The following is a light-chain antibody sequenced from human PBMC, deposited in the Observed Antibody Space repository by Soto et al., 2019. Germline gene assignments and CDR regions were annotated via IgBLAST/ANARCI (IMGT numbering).Light chain of an antibody. J-gene: IGLJ1*01. V-gene: IGLV2-14*03. CDR2: DVS. Sequence: QSALTQPASASGTPGQSITISCTGTNSDVGGYNYVSWYQQHPGKAHKLMIYDVSNRPAGVSYRFSGSKSGNTASLTISGLQAEDEADYYCSSYTSSSLHVFGTGTKVTVL. CDR3: SSYTSSSLHV. CDR1: NSDVGGYNY.